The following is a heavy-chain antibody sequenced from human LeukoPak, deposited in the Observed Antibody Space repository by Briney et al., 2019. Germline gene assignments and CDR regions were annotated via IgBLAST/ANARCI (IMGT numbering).Heavy chain of an antibody. CDR3: ARPPNYGDYFDY. CDR2: IYPGDSDT. D-gene: IGHD4-17*01. CDR1: GYRFTSYW. Sequence: GASLKISFKGSGYRFTSYWIGWVRQMPGKGLEWMGIIYPGDSDTRYSPSFQGQVTISADQYISTAYLQWSSLKASDTAIYYCARPPNYGDYFDYWGQGTLDTVSS. J-gene: IGHJ4*02. V-gene: IGHV5-51*01.